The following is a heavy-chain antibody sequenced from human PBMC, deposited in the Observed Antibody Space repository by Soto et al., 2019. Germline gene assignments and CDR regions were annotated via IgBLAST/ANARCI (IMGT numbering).Heavy chain of an antibody. Sequence: GGSLRLSCAASGFTFSGYAVSWVRQAPGKGLEWVSAISGSGGSTYYADSVKGRFTISRDNSKNTLYLQMNSLRAEDTAVYYCAKIVGATSPGFDYWGQGTLVTVSS. J-gene: IGHJ4*02. CDR1: GFTFSGYA. CDR3: AKIVGATSPGFDY. CDR2: ISGSGGST. D-gene: IGHD1-26*01. V-gene: IGHV3-23*01.